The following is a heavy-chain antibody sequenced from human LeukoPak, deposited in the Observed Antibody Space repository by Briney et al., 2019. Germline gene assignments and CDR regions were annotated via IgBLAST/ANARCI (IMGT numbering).Heavy chain of an antibody. CDR1: GYTFSDHY. Sequence: PGGFLRLSCAASGYTFSDHYIDWVRQAPGKGLEWVGHTRNKANNYATEYAASVKGRFTISRDDSRNSVYLQMNSLKTEDTAVYHCTRWRSGTSDWGQGTLVTVSS. D-gene: IGHD4-23*01. J-gene: IGHJ4*02. CDR3: TRWRSGTSD. CDR2: TRNKANNYAT. V-gene: IGHV3-72*01.